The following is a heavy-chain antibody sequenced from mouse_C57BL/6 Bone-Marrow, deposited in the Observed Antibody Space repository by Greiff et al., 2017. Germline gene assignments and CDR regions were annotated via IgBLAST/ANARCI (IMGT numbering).Heavy chain of an antibody. CDR2: IHPNSGST. D-gene: IGHD2-3*01. CDR1: GYTFTSYW. Sequence: VQLKQPGAELVKPGASVKLSCKASGYTFTSYWMHWVKQRPGQGLEWIGMIHPNSGSTNYNEKFKSKATLTVDKSSSTAYMQLSSLTSEDSAVYYCASDGYYVLFDDWGQGTTLTVSS. V-gene: IGHV1-64*01. CDR3: ASDGYYVLFDD. J-gene: IGHJ2*01.